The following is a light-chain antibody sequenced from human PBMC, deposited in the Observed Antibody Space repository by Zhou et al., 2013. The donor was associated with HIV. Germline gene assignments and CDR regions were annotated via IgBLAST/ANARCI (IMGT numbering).Light chain of an antibody. Sequence: DVVVTQSPLSLSVTPGEAASISCRSSRSLQHNGLNYLDWYLQKPGQSPQLLIYLASNRASGVPDRFSGSGSGTEFTLKISRVEAEDVGVYYCMQALQTPLTFGGGTKVEIK. CDR3: MQALQTPLT. CDR2: LAS. V-gene: IGKV2-28*01. J-gene: IGKJ4*01. CDR1: RSLQHNGLNY.